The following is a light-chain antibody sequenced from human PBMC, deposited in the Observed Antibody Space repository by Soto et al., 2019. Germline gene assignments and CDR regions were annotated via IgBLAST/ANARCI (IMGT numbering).Light chain of an antibody. CDR2: GVT. Sequence: QSALTQPASVSGSPGQSIAISCTGTSSDVGGYDQVSRYQQHPGKAPKLMIYGVTTRPSGVSNRFSGSKSGNTASLTISGLQAEDEADYYCSSYTGSGTFFGGGTKLTVL. CDR3: SSYTGSGTF. CDR1: SSDVGGYDQ. V-gene: IGLV2-14*01. J-gene: IGLJ2*01.